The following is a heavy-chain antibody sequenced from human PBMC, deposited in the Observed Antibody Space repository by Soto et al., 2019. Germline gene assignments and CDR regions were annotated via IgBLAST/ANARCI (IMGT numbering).Heavy chain of an antibody. V-gene: IGHV3-7*01. J-gene: IGHJ6*02. CDR1: GFTFSSYW. D-gene: IGHD3-16*01. Sequence: LRFSCAASGFTFSSYWMSWVRQAPGKGLEWVANIKQDGSEKYYVDSVKGRFTISRDNAKNSLYLQMNSLRAEDTAVYYCARETIMDYYYYYGMDVWGQGTTVTVSS. CDR3: ARETIMDYYYYYGMDV. CDR2: IKQDGSEK.